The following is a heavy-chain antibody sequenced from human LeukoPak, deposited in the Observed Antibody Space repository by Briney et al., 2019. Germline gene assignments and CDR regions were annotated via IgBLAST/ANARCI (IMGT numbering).Heavy chain of an antibody. J-gene: IGHJ6*02. CDR3: AREEMTTVSASYYFFALDV. Sequence: HPGGSLRLSCAASGFTFSSYAMSWVRQAPGKGLEWVSAISGSGGSTYYADSVKGRFTISGDNSKNTLYLQMNSLRPDDTAVYYCAREEMTTVSASYYFFALDVWGQGSTVTVSS. CDR2: ISGSGGST. CDR1: GFTFSSYA. V-gene: IGHV3-23*01. D-gene: IGHD4-11*01.